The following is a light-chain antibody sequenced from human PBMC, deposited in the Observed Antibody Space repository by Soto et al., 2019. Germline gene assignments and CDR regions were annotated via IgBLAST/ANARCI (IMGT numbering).Light chain of an antibody. J-gene: IGKJ4*01. CDR2: AAS. Sequence: DSQMTQSPSSVSASVGDRVTITCRASERINTYLAWYQQQPGKAPKLLIYAASSLQSGVPSRFSGSGSGTEFTLTISNLQPEDFATYYCQQANSPPLTFGGGTKVDI. CDR1: ERINTY. V-gene: IGKV1-12*01. CDR3: QQANSPPLT.